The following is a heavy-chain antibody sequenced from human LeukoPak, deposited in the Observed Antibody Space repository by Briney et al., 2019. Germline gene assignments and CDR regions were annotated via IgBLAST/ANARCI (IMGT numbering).Heavy chain of an antibody. V-gene: IGHV1-69*13. CDR2: IIPILGTA. CDR1: GGTFSSYA. Sequence: SVKVSCKASGGTFSSYAISWVRQAPGQGLEWMGGIIPILGTANYAQKFQGRVTITADESTSTAYMELSSLRSEDTAVYYCARGPYDSSGYPYWGQGTLVTVSS. CDR3: ARGPYDSSGYPY. J-gene: IGHJ4*02. D-gene: IGHD3-22*01.